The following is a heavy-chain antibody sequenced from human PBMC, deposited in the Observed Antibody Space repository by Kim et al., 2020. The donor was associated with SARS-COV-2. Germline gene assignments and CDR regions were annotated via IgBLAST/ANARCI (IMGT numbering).Heavy chain of an antibody. CDR1: GGTFSSYA. D-gene: IGHD3-16*01. CDR3: ARALGPQRAAWGNWYFDL. J-gene: IGHJ2*01. CDR2: IIPIFGTA. Sequence: SVKVSCKASGGTFSSYAISWVRQAPGQGLEWMGGIIPIFGTANYAQKFQGRVTITADESTSTAYMELSSLRSEDTAVYYCARALGPQRAAWGNWYFDLWGRGTLVTVSS. V-gene: IGHV1-69*13.